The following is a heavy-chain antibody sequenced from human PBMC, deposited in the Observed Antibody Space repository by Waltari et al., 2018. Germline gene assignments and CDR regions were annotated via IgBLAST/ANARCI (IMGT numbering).Heavy chain of an antibody. D-gene: IGHD3-16*01. J-gene: IGHJ6*02. CDR3: VRDDDGGMGAV. V-gene: IGHV3-7*01. Sequence: EVQLVESGGGLVQPGGSLRLSCAASGFTFSRFWMSWVRQAPGKGMEWVANNDQDGTVTNYVDSVKGRFTTSRDNARNSLYLQMNGLRVDDTAVYYCVRDDDGGMGAVWGQGTTVTVSS. CDR2: NDQDGTVT. CDR1: GFTFSRFW.